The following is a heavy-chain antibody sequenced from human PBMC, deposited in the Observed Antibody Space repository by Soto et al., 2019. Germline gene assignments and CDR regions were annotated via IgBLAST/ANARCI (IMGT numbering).Heavy chain of an antibody. CDR3: AKDTLYSGSYQEYYYYGMDV. CDR2: ISYDGSNK. D-gene: IGHD1-26*01. CDR1: GFTFSSYG. J-gene: IGHJ6*02. V-gene: IGHV3-30*18. Sequence: QPGGSLRLSCAASGFTFSSYGVHWVRQAPGKGLEWVAVISYDGSNKYYADSVKGRFTISRDNSKNTLYLQMNSLRAEDTAVYYCAKDTLYSGSYQEYYYYGMDVWGQGTTVTVSS.